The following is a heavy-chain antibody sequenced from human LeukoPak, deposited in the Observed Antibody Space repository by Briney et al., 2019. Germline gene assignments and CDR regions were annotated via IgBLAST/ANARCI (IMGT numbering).Heavy chain of an antibody. V-gene: IGHV3-30*02. J-gene: IGHJ4*02. Sequence: GGSLRLSCAASGFTFSSYGMHWVRQAPGKGLEWVAFIRYDGSNKYYADSVEGRFTISRDNYKNTLYLQMNSVRAEDTAVYYCAKDITSGSSCPDTPFDYWGQGTLVTVSS. CDR3: AKDITSGSSCPDTPFDY. CDR1: GFTFSSYG. D-gene: IGHD6-13*01. CDR2: IRYDGSNK.